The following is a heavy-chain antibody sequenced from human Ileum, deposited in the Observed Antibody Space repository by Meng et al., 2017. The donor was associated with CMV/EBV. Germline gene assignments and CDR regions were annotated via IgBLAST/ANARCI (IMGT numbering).Heavy chain of an antibody. J-gene: IGHJ5*02. CDR1: GFTFSSYA. CDR3: ARIGNLEWLFGWFDP. D-gene: IGHD3-3*01. Sequence: GESLKISCAASGFTFSSYAMSWVRQAPGKGLEWVSVTYLGGGTIYYADSVKGRFTISRDNAKNSLYLQMNSLRAEDTAVYYCARIGNLEWLFGWFDPWGQETLVTVSS. CDR2: TYLGGGTI. V-gene: IGHV3-48*04.